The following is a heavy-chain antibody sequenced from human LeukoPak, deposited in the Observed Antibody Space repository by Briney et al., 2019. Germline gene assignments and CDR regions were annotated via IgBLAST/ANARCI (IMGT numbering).Heavy chain of an antibody. CDR2: ISVNNGGT. Sequence: ASVKVSCKAFGYTSTTYSLAWVRQAPGQSLEWMGWISVNNGGTNYAQSFQDRVTLTRDTSTNTAYLELRSLRSDDTAIIYCATATQPRGYFLHWGQGTLVTVSS. CDR1: GYTSTTYS. J-gene: IGHJ1*01. CDR3: ATATQPRGYFLH. D-gene: IGHD2-2*01. V-gene: IGHV1-18*01.